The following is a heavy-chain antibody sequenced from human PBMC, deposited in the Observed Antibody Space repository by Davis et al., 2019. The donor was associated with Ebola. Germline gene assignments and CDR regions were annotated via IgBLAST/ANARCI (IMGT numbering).Heavy chain of an antibody. CDR2: SSTSNGNT. Sequence: ASVKVSCKTSGYTFTSYGITWVRQAPGQGLEWMGWSSTSNGNTNYAQKLQGRVTMTTDTSTSTAYMELRSLRSDDTAMYYCVGDFWSDDPGYWGQGTLVTVSS. D-gene: IGHD3-3*01. J-gene: IGHJ4*02. CDR3: VGDFWSDDPGY. V-gene: IGHV1-18*01. CDR1: GYTFTSYG.